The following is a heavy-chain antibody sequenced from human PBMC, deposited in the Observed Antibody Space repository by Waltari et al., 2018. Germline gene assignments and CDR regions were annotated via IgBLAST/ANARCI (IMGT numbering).Heavy chain of an antibody. CDR2: VRGDGRT. V-gene: IGHV4-4*02. J-gene: IGHJ4*02. Sequence: QLQLQESGPGRVKPSGRLSLTCAVSGDSMTSSDCWSWVRQSPRKGLEWIGQVRGDGRTNYNPSFASRVSVSLDTSNTQFSLKVTSATAADTAVYYCARDRGRGLYLDSWGPGTLVTVSP. D-gene: IGHD2-15*01. CDR1: GDSMTSSDC. CDR3: ARDRGRGLYLDS.